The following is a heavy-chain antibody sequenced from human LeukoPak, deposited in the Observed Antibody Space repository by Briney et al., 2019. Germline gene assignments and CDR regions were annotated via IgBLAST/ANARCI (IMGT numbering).Heavy chain of an antibody. V-gene: IGHV3-7*01. CDR2: IKQDGSEK. D-gene: IGHD3/OR15-3a*01. J-gene: IGHJ4*02. Sequence: GGSLRLSCAASGFTFSSYWMSWVRQAPGKGLEWVANIKQDGSEKYYVDSVKGRFTISRDNAKNSLYLQMNSLRAEDTAVYYCGKFLDVGVVHYGGKGPLVTVS. CDR1: GFTFSSYW. CDR3: GKFLDVGVVHY.